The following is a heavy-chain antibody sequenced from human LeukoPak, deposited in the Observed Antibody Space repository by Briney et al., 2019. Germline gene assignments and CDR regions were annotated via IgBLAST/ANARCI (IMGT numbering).Heavy chain of an antibody. Sequence: ASVKVSCKASGYTFTGYYMHWVRQAPGQGLEWMGRINPNSGGTNYAQKFQGRVTMTRDTSISTAYMELSGLRSDDTAVYYCARVARSRSIAVAGMQAGYDYWGQGTLVTVSS. CDR3: ARVARSRSIAVAGMQAGYDY. J-gene: IGHJ4*02. CDR2: INPNSGGT. V-gene: IGHV1-2*06. D-gene: IGHD6-19*01. CDR1: GYTFTGYY.